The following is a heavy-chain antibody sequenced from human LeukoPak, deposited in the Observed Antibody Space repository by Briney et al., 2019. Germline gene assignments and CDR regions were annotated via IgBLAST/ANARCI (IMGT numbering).Heavy chain of an antibody. CDR1: GFTFSDYS. D-gene: IGHD6-19*01. V-gene: IGHV3-21*01. CDR3: TRGPTLIGVAGTWPLDY. CDR2: ISSGSTYK. J-gene: IGHJ4*02. Sequence: SGGSLRLSCAASGFTFSDYSMNWVRQAPGKGLEWVSSISSGSTYKYYADSLKGRLTISRDNAKNSLYLQVNSLRAEDSAVYYCTRGPTLIGVAGTWPLDYWGQGTLVIVSS.